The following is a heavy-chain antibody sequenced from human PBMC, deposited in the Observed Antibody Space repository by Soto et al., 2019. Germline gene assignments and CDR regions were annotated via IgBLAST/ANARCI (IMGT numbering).Heavy chain of an antibody. J-gene: IGHJ6*02. CDR1: GYTFTMYG. Sequence: ASVKVSCKASGYTFTMYGLSWVRQAPGQGPEWMGWTRADNGDVRYAEKFRGRLTITTDESTNTAYMELRSLRSEDTAVYCCARNRGVYYDSSGYYYAGTYYYYGMDVWGQGTKVTVSS. D-gene: IGHD3-22*01. CDR2: TRADNGDV. V-gene: IGHV1-18*04. CDR3: ARNRGVYYDSSGYYYAGTYYYYGMDV.